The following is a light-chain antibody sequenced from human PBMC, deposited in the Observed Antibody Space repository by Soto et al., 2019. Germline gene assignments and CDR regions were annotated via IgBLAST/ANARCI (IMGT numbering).Light chain of an antibody. CDR3: QQYNTYPAT. CDR2: AAS. J-gene: IGKJ5*01. V-gene: IGKV1D-16*01. CDR1: QDIRTW. Sequence: DIHMARSPSSLSASVGNMFTITCRASQDIRTWLAWYQQKPEQAPNSLIIAASTLQSGVPSRFRGSGSGTDFTLTISSLQTEEFATYYCQQYNTYPATFGHGTRLEIK.